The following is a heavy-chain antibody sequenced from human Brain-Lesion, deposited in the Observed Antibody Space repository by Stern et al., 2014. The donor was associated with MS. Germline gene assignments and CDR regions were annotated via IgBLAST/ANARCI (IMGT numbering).Heavy chain of an antibody. V-gene: IGHV1-2*04. CDR1: GYTFTGYY. D-gene: IGHD3-22*01. CDR3: ATYYYDSTGYNDF. Sequence: VHLVESGAEVKKPGASVKVSCKASGYTFTGYYMHWVRQAPGQGLEWMGWINPKSGGTNYAQKFQGWVTMTRDTSINTACMELSRLRSDDTAVYYCATYYYDSTGYNDFWGQGTLVTVSS. J-gene: IGHJ4*02. CDR2: INPKSGGT.